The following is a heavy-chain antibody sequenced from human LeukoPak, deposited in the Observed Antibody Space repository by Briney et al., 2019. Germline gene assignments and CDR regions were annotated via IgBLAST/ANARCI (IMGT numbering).Heavy chain of an antibody. J-gene: IGHJ4*02. CDR1: GGSMSKYY. V-gene: IGHV4-59*12. Sequence: SETLSLTCTVSGGSMSKYYWSWVRQPPGKGLEWIGHIYYNGINSYTPSLKSRLTISVNTSKNQFSLKLSSVTAADTAVDYCASPNYYDSSGYSIDYWGQGTLVTVSS. D-gene: IGHD3-22*01. CDR3: ASPNYYDSSGYSIDY. CDR2: IYYNGIN.